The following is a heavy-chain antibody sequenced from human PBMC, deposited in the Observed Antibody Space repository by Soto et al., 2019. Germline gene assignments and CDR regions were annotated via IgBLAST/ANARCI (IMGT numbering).Heavy chain of an antibody. CDR1: GYSFTSYW. Sequence: EVQLVQSGAEVKKPGESLKISCKGSGYSFTSYWIGWVRQMPGKGLEWMGIIYPGDSDTQYSPSFQGQVTISADRAISTAYLQWSSLKASDTAMYYCARRGDSGVWGSWDFDYWGQGTLVTVSS. V-gene: IGHV5-51*01. D-gene: IGHD3-16*01. CDR2: IYPGDSDT. CDR3: ARRGDSGVWGSWDFDY. J-gene: IGHJ4*02.